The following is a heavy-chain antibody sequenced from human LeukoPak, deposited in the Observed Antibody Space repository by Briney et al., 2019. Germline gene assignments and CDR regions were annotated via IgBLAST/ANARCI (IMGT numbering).Heavy chain of an antibody. J-gene: IGHJ4*02. Sequence: QSGGSLRLSCAASGFTFGSHRMSWVRQAPGKGLEWVANIKKDGSEKYYVDSVKGRFTISRDNAKTSLYLQMNSLRAEDTAVYYCARDLSGVTGYTYGRGIDYWGQGTLVTVSS. D-gene: IGHD5-18*01. CDR3: ARDLSGVTGYTYGRGIDY. CDR1: GFTFGSHR. V-gene: IGHV3-7*01. CDR2: IKKDGSEK.